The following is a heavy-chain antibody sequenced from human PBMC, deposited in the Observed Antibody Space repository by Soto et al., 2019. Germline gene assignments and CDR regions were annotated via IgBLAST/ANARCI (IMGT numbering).Heavy chain of an antibody. V-gene: IGHV4-30-2*06. D-gene: IGHD5-12*01. CDR1: GASISYGGFS. Sequence: SETLSLTCTVSGASISYGGFSWSWIRQSPGKGLEWIGYISHLESTYFHPSFKSRLTMSIDRTRNQFPLKLSSVTAADMAVYYCARGGGYDSFDYWGQGVLVTVSS. CDR2: ISHLEST. CDR3: ARGGGYDSFDY. J-gene: IGHJ4*02.